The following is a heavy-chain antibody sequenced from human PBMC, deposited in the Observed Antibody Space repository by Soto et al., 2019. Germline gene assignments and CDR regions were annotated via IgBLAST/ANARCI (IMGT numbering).Heavy chain of an antibody. CDR2: ISAYNGNT. CDR1: GYTFTSYG. Sequence: QVQLVQSGAEVKKPGASVKVSCKASGYTFTSYGISWVRQAPGQGLEWMGWISAYNGNTNYAQKLQGRVTMTTDTSTSTAYMERRSLRSEATAVDYCASLWVAARNDAFAIGGQGTMVTVAS. CDR3: ASLWVAARNDAFAI. J-gene: IGHJ3*02. V-gene: IGHV1-18*04. D-gene: IGHD6-6*01.